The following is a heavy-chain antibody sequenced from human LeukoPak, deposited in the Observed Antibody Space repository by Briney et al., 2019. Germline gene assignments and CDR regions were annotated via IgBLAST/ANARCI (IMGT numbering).Heavy chain of an antibody. D-gene: IGHD2-21*02. J-gene: IGHJ3*02. CDR3: ARWVTADRGKKDAFDI. V-gene: IGHV5-51*01. Sequence: GESLKISCTASGYSFTTHWIGWVRQMRGKGLEWMGILYPGDSDTRYSPSFQGQVTISADKSISTAYLQWSSLKASDTAIYHCARWVTADRGKKDAFDIWGQGTMVTVSS. CDR1: GYSFTTHW. CDR2: LYPGDSDT.